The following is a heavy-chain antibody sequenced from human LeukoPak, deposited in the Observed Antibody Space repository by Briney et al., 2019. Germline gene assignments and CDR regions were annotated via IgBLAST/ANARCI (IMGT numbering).Heavy chain of an antibody. V-gene: IGHV3-66*01. Sequence: GGSLRLSCAASGFVVSTNYMSWVRQAPGKGLEWVSVLYSGGSTYYTDSVKGRFTISRDNSNNTLYLQMNNLRAEDTAVYYCAMDSAWLPLKFDYWGPGTLVTVSS. CDR2: LYSGGST. CDR1: GFVVSTNY. CDR3: AMDSAWLPLKFDY. D-gene: IGHD5-24*01. J-gene: IGHJ4*02.